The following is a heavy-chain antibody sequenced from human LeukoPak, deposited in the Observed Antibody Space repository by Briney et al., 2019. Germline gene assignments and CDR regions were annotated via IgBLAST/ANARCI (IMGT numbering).Heavy chain of an antibody. J-gene: IGHJ4*02. Sequence: PGGSLRLSCAASGFTFSDYYMSWIRQAPGKGLEWVSYISSSGSTIYYADSVKGRFTISRDNAKNSLYLQMNSLRAEDTAVYYCTRTITMVRGAPFDYWGQGTLVTVSS. V-gene: IGHV3-11*04. D-gene: IGHD3-10*01. CDR3: TRTITMVRGAPFDY. CDR1: GFTFSDYY. CDR2: ISSSGSTI.